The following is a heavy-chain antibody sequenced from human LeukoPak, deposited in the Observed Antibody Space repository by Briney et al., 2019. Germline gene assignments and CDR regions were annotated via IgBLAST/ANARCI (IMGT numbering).Heavy chain of an antibody. V-gene: IGHV4-31*03. D-gene: IGHD3-10*01. CDR2: IYYSGST. J-gene: IGHJ4*02. CDR1: GGSISSGGYS. CDR3: ARGSYYFGFL. Sequence: PPQTLSLTCTVSGGSISSGGYSWSWIRQHPGKGLEWIGYIYYSGSTYYNSSLKSRVTTSVDTSKNQFALKLSSVTAADTAVYYCARGSYYFGFLWGQGTLVTVSS.